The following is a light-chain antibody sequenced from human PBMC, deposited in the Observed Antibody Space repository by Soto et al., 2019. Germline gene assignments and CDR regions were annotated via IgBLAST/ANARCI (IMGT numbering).Light chain of an antibody. Sequence: QSVLTQPASVSGSPGQSITISCTGTSSDVGSHNYVSWYQQHPGKAPKLKIFEVNSRPSGVSNRFSGSKSGSAASLTISGLQAEDEADYYCSSYSSTSTPYVFGGGTKVTVL. CDR3: SSYSSTSTPYV. J-gene: IGLJ1*01. CDR1: SSDVGSHNY. CDR2: EVN. V-gene: IGLV2-14*01.